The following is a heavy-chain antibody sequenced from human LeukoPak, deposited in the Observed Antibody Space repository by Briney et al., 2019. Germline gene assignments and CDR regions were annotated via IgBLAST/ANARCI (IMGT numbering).Heavy chain of an antibody. CDR2: IYHSGST. Sequence: SETLSLTCAVSGYSISSGYYWGWIRQPPGKGLEWIGSIYHSGSTYYNPSLKSRVTISVDTSKNQFSLKLSSVTAADTAVYYCARANTAMVTGYCGQGTLVTVSS. V-gene: IGHV4-38-2*01. CDR3: ARANTAMVTGY. J-gene: IGHJ4*02. CDR1: GYSISSGYY. D-gene: IGHD5-18*01.